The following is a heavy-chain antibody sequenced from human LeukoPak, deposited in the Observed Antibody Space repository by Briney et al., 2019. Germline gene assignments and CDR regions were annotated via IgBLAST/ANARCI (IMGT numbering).Heavy chain of an antibody. J-gene: IGHJ6*03. V-gene: IGHV3-30*04. Sequence: GGSLRLSCAASGFTFSSYAMHWVRQAPGKGLEWVAVISYDGSNKYYADSVKGRFTISRDNSKNTLYLQMNSLRADDTAVYYCARETYGSDYYYMDVWGKGTTVTVSS. CDR1: GFTFSSYA. CDR2: ISYDGSNK. D-gene: IGHD3-10*01. CDR3: ARETYGSDYYYMDV.